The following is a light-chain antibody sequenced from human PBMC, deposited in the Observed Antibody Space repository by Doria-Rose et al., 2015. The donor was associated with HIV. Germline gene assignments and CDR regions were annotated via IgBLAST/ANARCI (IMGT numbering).Light chain of an antibody. Sequence: TQSPSSLSASVGDRVTITCRASQSISSYLNWYQQKLGKAPKLLIFAASNLQSGFPSRFSGSGSGTDFTLTINSLLPEDFATYYCQQSSSSPPYTFGQGTKLEIK. CDR3: QQSSSSPPYT. CDR1: QSISSY. V-gene: IGKV1-39*01. J-gene: IGKJ2*01. CDR2: AAS.